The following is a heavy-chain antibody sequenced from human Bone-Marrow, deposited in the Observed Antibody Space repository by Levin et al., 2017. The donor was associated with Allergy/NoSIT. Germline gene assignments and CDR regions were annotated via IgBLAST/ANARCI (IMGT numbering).Heavy chain of an antibody. CDR2: ISSDGTKT. CDR1: GFAFSTYW. CDR3: AREYYGLWTGYYYDH. Sequence: TGGSLRLSCTASGFAFSTYWMHWVRQVPGKGLAWVSRISSDGTKTEYAGSVRGRFTISRDNAKNTLYLQMDSLRGEDTAVYYCAREYYGLWTGYYYDHWGPGSLVTVSS. V-gene: IGHV3-74*03. J-gene: IGHJ4*02. D-gene: IGHD3/OR15-3a*01.